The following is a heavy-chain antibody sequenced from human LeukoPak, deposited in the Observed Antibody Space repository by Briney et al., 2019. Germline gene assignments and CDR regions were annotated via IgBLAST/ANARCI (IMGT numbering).Heavy chain of an antibody. CDR2: IRSSGRST. J-gene: IGHJ4*02. CDR1: GSSFSDHY. Sequence: GGSLRLSCTASGSSFSDHYMTWMRHAPGKGLEWISYIRSSGRSTDYADSAKGRFIISRDNAMNSMFSQMSSLRVDDTAVYYCTRDPHYGDPDWGPGTLVTVSS. V-gene: IGHV3-11*01. D-gene: IGHD2-21*01. CDR3: TRDPHYGDPD.